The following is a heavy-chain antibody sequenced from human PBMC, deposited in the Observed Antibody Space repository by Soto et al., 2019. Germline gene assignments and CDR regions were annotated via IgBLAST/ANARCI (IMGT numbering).Heavy chain of an antibody. CDR1: GFIFTNYA. D-gene: IGHD4-4*01. V-gene: IGHV3-30*01. CDR3: ASGNGTTTMDNHLFDY. Sequence: QVQLVESGGGVVQPGRSLRLSCAASGFIFTNYAMHWVRQAPGKGLEWVAVIAKDDYNIYYSDSVRGRFTITKANSMNTLYLQMNNLRVDDTAGFVCASGNGTTTMDNHLFDYWGQGALVPVSS. CDR2: IAKDDYNI. J-gene: IGHJ4*02.